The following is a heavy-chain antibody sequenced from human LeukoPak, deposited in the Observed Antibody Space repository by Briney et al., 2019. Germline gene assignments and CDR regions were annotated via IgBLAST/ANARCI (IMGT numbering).Heavy chain of an antibody. CDR1: GYTFANYG. CDR2: TSAYNGNT. V-gene: IGHV1-18*01. CDR3: VRGGYKQQLARGAFDI. J-gene: IGHJ3*02. D-gene: IGHD6-13*01. Sequence: ASVKVSCTASGYTFANYGVSWVRQAPGQGLEWMGWTSAYNGNTNYAQKVQGRVTMTTDTSTSTAYMELRSLRSDDTAVYYCVRGGYKQQLARGAFDIWGQGTMITVPS.